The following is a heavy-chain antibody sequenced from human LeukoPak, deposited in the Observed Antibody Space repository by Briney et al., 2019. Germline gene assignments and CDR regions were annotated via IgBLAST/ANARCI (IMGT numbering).Heavy chain of an antibody. J-gene: IGHJ4*02. V-gene: IGHV3-23*01. CDR1: GFTFSTYA. Sequence: GGSLRLSCAASGFTFSTYAMSWVRQAPGKGLEWVSAISASGGRTYYADSVKGRFTISRDNSKNTLYLQMNSLRAEDTAVYYCAKSHVSRITIFGVHFDYWGQGTLVTVSS. CDR2: ISASGGRT. D-gene: IGHD3-3*01. CDR3: AKSHVSRITIFGVHFDY.